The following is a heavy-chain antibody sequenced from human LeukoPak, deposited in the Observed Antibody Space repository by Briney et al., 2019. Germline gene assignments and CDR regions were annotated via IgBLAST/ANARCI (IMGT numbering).Heavy chain of an antibody. Sequence: SETLSLTCTVSGGSISSSSYYWGWIRQPPGKGLEWIGYIYYSGSTNYNPSLKSRVTISVDTSKNQFSLKLSSVTAADTAVYYCARDYDSSGYAFDYWGQGTLVTVSS. CDR1: GGSISSSSYY. CDR2: IYYSGST. J-gene: IGHJ4*02. CDR3: ARDYDSSGYAFDY. D-gene: IGHD3-22*01. V-gene: IGHV4-61*01.